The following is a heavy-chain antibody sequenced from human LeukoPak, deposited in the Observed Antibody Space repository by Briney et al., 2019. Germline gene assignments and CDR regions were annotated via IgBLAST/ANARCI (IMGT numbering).Heavy chain of an antibody. CDR1: GYTFTSYG. V-gene: IGHV1-18*01. CDR2: ISAYNGNT. J-gene: IGHJ4*02. D-gene: IGHD3-10*01. Sequence: ASVKVSCKASGYTFTSYGISRVRQAPGQGLEWMGWISAYNGNTNYAQKLQGRVTMTTDTSTSTAYMELRSLRSDDTAVYYCARGPLWFGDIPNICDWGQGILVTVSS. CDR3: ARGPLWFGDIPNICD.